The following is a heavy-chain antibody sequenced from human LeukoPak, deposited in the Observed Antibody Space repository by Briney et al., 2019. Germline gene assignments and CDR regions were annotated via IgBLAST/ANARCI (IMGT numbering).Heavy chain of an antibody. J-gene: IGHJ6*02. Sequence: ASVKVSCKASGGTFSSYAISWVRQAPGQGLEWMGRIIPILGIANYAQKFQGRVTITADKSTSTAYMELSSLRSEDTAVYYCARDQRDSLTYYYGMDVWGQGTTVTVSS. V-gene: IGHV1-69*04. CDR3: ARDQRDSLTYYYGMDV. D-gene: IGHD6-25*01. CDR2: IIPILGIA. CDR1: GGTFSSYA.